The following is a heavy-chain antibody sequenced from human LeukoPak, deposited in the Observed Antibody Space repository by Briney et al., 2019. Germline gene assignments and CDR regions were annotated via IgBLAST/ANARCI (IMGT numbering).Heavy chain of an antibody. Sequence: GESLKISCKGSGYRFTNYWIGWVRQMPGKGREWMGIMYPGDSGTRYSPSFQGQVTISADKSIGTAYLQLSSLNASDTAMYYCAIGGDSSTSCYRCFNYWGQGTLVTVSS. CDR2: MYPGDSGT. CDR1: GYRFTNYW. J-gene: IGHJ4*02. CDR3: AIGGDSSTSCYRCFNY. V-gene: IGHV5-51*01. D-gene: IGHD2-2*02.